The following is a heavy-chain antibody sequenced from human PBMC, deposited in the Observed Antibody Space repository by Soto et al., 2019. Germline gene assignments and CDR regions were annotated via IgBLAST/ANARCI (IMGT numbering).Heavy chain of an antibody. CDR3: ASAWELLTNPAFDY. CDR1: GGSISSFY. J-gene: IGHJ4*02. CDR2: IYYSGST. Sequence: SETMRLTWTVAGGSISSFYWSWIRQLPGKGLEWIGYIYYSGSTNYNPSLKSRVTISVDTSKNQFSLQLSSVTAADMAVYYCASAWELLTNPAFDYWGQGTLVTVSS. V-gene: IGHV4-59*01. D-gene: IGHD1-26*01.